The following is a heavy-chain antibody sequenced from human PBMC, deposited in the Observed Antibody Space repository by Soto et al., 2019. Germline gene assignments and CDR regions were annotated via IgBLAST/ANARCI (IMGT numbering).Heavy chain of an antibody. CDR3: AREWSSSYYYYYGMDV. CDR1: GGTFSSYA. Sequence: PSVKVSCKASGGTFSSYAISWVRQAPGQGLEWMGGIIPIFGTANYAQKFQGRVTITADESTSTAYMELSSLRSEDTAVYYCAREWSSSYYYYYGMDVWGQGTTVTVSS. V-gene: IGHV1-69*13. D-gene: IGHD6-6*01. J-gene: IGHJ6*02. CDR2: IIPIFGTA.